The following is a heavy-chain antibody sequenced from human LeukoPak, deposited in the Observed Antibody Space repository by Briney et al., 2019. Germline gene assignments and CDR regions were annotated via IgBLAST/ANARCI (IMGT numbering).Heavy chain of an antibody. CDR3: ARHGYINGLGPPDFDY. J-gene: IGHJ4*02. V-gene: IGHV4-59*08. CDR2: IYYSGYT. CDR1: GDSISAYY. Sequence: PSETLSLTCTVSGDSISAYYWSWIRQPPGKGLEWIAYIYYSGYTDFNPSLKSRVTISVDTSKSQFSLKLSSVTAADTAVYYCARHGYINGLGPPDFDYWGRGTLVTVSS. D-gene: IGHD5-18*01.